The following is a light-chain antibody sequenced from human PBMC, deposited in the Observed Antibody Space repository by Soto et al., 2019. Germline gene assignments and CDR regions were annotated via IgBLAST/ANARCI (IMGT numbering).Light chain of an antibody. CDR3: QQYNLYPWT. J-gene: IGKJ1*01. CDR1: QSISSW. Sequence: DIQMTQSPSTLSASVGDRVTITCRASQSISSWLAWYQQKPGKAPKLLIHKASSLESGVPSRFSGSESGTGFTLTISSLQPDDFATYYCQQYNLYPWTFGQGTKVEIK. V-gene: IGKV1-5*03. CDR2: KAS.